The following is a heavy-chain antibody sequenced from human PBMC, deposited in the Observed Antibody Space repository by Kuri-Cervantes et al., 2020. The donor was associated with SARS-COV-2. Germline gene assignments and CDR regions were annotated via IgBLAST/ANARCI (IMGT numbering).Heavy chain of an antibody. D-gene: IGHD4-17*01. Sequence: SVKVSCKASGGTFSSYAISWVRQAPGQGLEWMGRIIPILGTANYAQKFQGRVTITADKSTSTAYMELSSLRSDDTAVYYCARDYGDYFNGYYYYYMDVWGKGTTVTVSS. CDR1: GGTFSSYA. J-gene: IGHJ6*03. V-gene: IGHV1-69*04. CDR2: IIPILGTA. CDR3: ARDYGDYFNGYYYYYMDV.